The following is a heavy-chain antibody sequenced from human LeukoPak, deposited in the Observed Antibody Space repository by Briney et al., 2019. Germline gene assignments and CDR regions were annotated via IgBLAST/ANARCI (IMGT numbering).Heavy chain of an antibody. CDR2: IYPRDGST. V-gene: IGHV1-46*01. J-gene: IGHJ4*02. Sequence: ASVTVSCKASGYSFTSNYIHWVRQAPGQGLEWKGMIYPRDGSTSYAQKFQGRVTVTRDTSTSTVHMELSGLRSEDTAVYYCARDQEAFDYWGQGTLVTVSS. CDR1: GYSFTSNY. CDR3: ARDQEAFDY.